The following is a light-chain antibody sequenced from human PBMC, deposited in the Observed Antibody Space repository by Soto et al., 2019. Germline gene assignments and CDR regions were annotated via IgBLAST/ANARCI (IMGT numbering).Light chain of an antibody. J-gene: IGKJ4*01. V-gene: IGKV3-11*01. CDR2: DAS. CDR1: QSVSSY. Sequence: EIVLTQSPATLSLSPGERATLSCRASQSVSSYLAWYQQKPGQAPRLLIYDASNRATGIPARFSGSGSGTDFTLTISSLEPEDFAVYYCQQRSNWPLTFGGGXKVXX. CDR3: QQRSNWPLT.